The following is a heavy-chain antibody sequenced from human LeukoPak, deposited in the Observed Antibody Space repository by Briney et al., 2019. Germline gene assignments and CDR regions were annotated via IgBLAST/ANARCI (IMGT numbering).Heavy chain of an antibody. CDR1: GYTLTQLS. V-gene: IGHV1-24*01. D-gene: IGHD4-17*01. CDR3: ATERLEGGDYVAPRHHDAFDI. J-gene: IGHJ3*02. CDR2: FDPEDGET. Sequence: GASVKVSCKVSGYTLTQLSMHWERQAPGKGLEWMGGFDPEDGETIYAQKFQGRVTMTEDTSTDTAYMELSSLRSEDTAVYYCATERLEGGDYVAPRHHDAFDIWGQGTMVTVSS.